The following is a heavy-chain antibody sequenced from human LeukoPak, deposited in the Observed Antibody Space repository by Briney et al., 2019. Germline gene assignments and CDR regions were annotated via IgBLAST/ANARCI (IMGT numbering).Heavy chain of an antibody. CDR1: GGSISSGSYY. CDR2: IYTSGST. D-gene: IGHD5-12*01. Sequence: SETLSLTCTVSGGSISSGSYYWSWIRQPAGKGLEWIGRIYTSGSTNYNPSLKSRVTISVDTSKNQFSLKLSSVTAADTAVYYCARGRYSGYAGDYWGQGTLVTVSS. J-gene: IGHJ4*02. CDR3: ARGRYSGYAGDY. V-gene: IGHV4-61*02.